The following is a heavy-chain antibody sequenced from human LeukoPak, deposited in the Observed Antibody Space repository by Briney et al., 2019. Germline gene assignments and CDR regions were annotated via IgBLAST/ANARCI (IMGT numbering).Heavy chain of an antibody. D-gene: IGHD5-12*01. J-gene: IGHJ4*02. CDR1: GGSIGSYY. V-gene: IGHV4-59*01. Sequence: PSETLSLTCTVSGGSIGSYYWTWIRQPPGKGLEWIGYIYYSGSTNYNPSLKSRVTISVDTSKNQFSLKLSSVTAADTAVYYCARISGYDLNFDYWGQGTLVTVSS. CDR3: ARISGYDLNFDY. CDR2: IYYSGST.